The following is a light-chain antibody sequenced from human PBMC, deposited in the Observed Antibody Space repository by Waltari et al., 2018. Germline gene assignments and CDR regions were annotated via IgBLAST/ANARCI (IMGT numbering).Light chain of an antibody. V-gene: IGLV3-19*01. J-gene: IGLJ2*01. CDR3: CSRESSAFQLV. Sequence: SYELTQDPAVSVALGQTVKITCQGDSLRNSYATWFQQNPGPAPVPVIYGKNNRPSGIPDRFSGSSAGSTASLTITGAQAEDSADYYCCSRESSAFQLVVGGGTKLSVL. CDR1: SLRNSY. CDR2: GKN.